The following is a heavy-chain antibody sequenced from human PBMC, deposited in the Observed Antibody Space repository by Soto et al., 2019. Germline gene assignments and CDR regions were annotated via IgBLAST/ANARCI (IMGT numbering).Heavy chain of an antibody. D-gene: IGHD3-22*01. J-gene: IGHJ4*02. CDR3: ARRPWLSGYYDY. CDR2: IYPADSET. V-gene: IGHV5-51*01. Sequence: GESLKISCKGSGYSFFSHWIGWVRQMPGKGLEWVGIIYPADSETRYSPSFQGQVTISVNKSINTAYLQWSSLKASDTAMYYCARRPWLSGYYDYWGQGTLVTVSS. CDR1: GYSFFSHW.